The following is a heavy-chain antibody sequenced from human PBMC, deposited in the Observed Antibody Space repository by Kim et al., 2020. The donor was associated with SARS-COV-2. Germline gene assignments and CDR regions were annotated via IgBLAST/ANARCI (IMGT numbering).Heavy chain of an antibody. CDR3: ARDLFLDTARPIYGMDV. Sequence: GGSLRLSCAASGFTFSSYSMNWVRQAPGKGLEWVSSISSSSSYIYYADSVKGRFTISRDNAKNSLYLQMNSLRAEDTAVYYCARDLFLDTARPIYGMDVWGQGTTVTVSS. CDR1: GFTFSSYS. J-gene: IGHJ6*02. V-gene: IGHV3-21*01. D-gene: IGHD5-18*01. CDR2: ISSSSSYI.